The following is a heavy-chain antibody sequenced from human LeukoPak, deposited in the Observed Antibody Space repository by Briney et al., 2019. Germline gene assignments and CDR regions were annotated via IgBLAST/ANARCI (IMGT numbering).Heavy chain of an antibody. D-gene: IGHD2-2*01. CDR1: GASISSSNDY. CDR2: GFYGGSA. V-gene: IGHV4-39*01. Sequence: PSETLSLTCTVSGASISSSNDYWGWLRQAPGKGLEWIASGFYGGSAHYNPSLKSRATISVDTSKNQFSLKLSSATAADAAMYYCARQFATASADTRGYFDFWGQGTVVTVSS. J-gene: IGHJ4*02. CDR3: ARQFATASADTRGYFDF.